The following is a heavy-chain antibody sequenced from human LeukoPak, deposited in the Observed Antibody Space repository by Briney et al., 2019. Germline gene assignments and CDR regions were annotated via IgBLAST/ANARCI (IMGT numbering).Heavy chain of an antibody. D-gene: IGHD4-23*01. V-gene: IGHV4-59*01. CDR1: GGSISSYY. CDR2: IYYSGST. CDR3: ARIDYGSTGGAFDM. J-gene: IGHJ3*02. Sequence: SETLSLTCTFSGGSISSYYWSWIRQPPGKGLEWIGCIYYSGSTNYNPSLKSRVTISVDTSKNQFSLKLSSVTAADTAVFYCARIDYGSTGGAFDMWGQGTMVTVPS.